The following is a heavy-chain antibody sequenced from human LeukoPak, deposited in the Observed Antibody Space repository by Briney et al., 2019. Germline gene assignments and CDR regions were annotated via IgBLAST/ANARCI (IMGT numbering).Heavy chain of an antibody. Sequence: GGPLRLSCAASGFTFSSYSMNWVRQAPGKGLEWVSSISSSSSYIYYADSVKGRFTISRDNAKNSLYLQMNSLRAEDTAVYYCARAWHVDTAMVGDYWGQGTLVTVSS. J-gene: IGHJ4*02. CDR3: ARAWHVDTAMVGDY. D-gene: IGHD5-18*01. CDR1: GFTFSSYS. CDR2: ISSSSSYI. V-gene: IGHV3-21*01.